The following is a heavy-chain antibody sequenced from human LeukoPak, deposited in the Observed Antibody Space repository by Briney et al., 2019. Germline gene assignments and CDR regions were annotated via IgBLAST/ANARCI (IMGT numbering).Heavy chain of an antibody. CDR2: INPNSGGT. V-gene: IGHV1-2*02. Sequence: GASVKASCKASGYTFTGYFMHWVRQAPGQGLEGMGWINPNSGGTNYAQKFQGRVAMTRDTSISTAYMELSRLGSDATAVYYCARGYCSSTSCYDYLDYWGQGTLVTVSS. CDR3: ARGYCSSTSCYDYLDY. D-gene: IGHD2-2*01. J-gene: IGHJ4*02. CDR1: GYTFTGYF.